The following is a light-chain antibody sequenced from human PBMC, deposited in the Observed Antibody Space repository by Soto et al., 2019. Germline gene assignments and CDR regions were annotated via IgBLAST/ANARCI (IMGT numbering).Light chain of an antibody. Sequence: QSALTQPASVSGSPGQSITISCTGTSSDVGGYNYVSWYQQHPGKAPKLIIYEVSNRPSGVSNRFSGSKSGNTASLTISGLQAEDGADYYCSSYTPGSTWVFGGGTKLTVL. CDR2: EVS. V-gene: IGLV2-14*01. CDR3: SSYTPGSTWV. J-gene: IGLJ3*02. CDR1: SSDVGGYNY.